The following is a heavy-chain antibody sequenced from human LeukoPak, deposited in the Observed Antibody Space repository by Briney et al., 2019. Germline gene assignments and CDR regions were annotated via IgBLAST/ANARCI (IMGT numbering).Heavy chain of an antibody. J-gene: IGHJ4*02. CDR2: ISSSSSYI. V-gene: IGHV3-21*01. D-gene: IGHD5-12*01. Sequence: GGSLRLSCAASGFTFSSYSMNWVRQAPGKGLEWVSSISSSSSYIYYADSVKGRFTISRDNAKNSLYLQMNSLRAEDTAVYYCARDLGSGYDVWDTYYFDYWGQGTLVTVSP. CDR3: ARDLGSGYDVWDTYYFDY. CDR1: GFTFSSYS.